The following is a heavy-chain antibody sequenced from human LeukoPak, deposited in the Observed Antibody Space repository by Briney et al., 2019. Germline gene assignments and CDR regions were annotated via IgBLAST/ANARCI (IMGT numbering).Heavy chain of an antibody. CDR1: GYSFISYG. D-gene: IGHD3-3*01. CDR3: ARGMFGVVCKIDYYFYYMDV. Sequence: GASVKVSCKASGYSFISYGISWVRQAPGEGLEWMGWIGANSGNTNSAKKFQGRLTMTTDTSTTTDYMELRSLRSDDTAVYYCARGMFGVVCKIDYYFYYMDVWGEGTTVTVSS. V-gene: IGHV1-18*04. J-gene: IGHJ6*03. CDR2: IGANSGNT.